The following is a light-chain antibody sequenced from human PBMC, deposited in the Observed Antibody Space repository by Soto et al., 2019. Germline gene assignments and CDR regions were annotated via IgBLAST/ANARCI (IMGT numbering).Light chain of an antibody. V-gene: IGKV3-11*01. J-gene: IGKJ3*01. Sequence: EIVLTQSPATLSLSPGERDTLSCRASQSVSNYLGWYQQKPGQAHRLLIYDASNRATGIPARFSGSGSGTDFTLTISSLEPEDFAVYYCQQRSNWPPAFVPETKVDIK. CDR2: DAS. CDR1: QSVSNY. CDR3: QQRSNWPPA.